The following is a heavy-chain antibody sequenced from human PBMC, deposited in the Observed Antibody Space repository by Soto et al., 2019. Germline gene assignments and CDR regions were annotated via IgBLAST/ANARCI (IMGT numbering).Heavy chain of an antibody. J-gene: IGHJ4*02. V-gene: IGHV4-39*01. CDR2: MYYSGSA. CDR1: GGSISSRSYY. D-gene: IGHD1-26*01. CDR3: ARHPRSGAPQYYFDY. Sequence: PSETLSLTCTVSGGSISSRSYYWGWIRQPPGKGLEWIGSMYYSGSAYYKPSLKSRVTISADTSKNQLSLKLNSVTAADTAVYYCARHPRSGAPQYYFDYWGQGALVTVYS.